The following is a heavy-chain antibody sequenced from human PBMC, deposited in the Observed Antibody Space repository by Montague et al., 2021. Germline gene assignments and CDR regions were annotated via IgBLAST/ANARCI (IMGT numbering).Heavy chain of an antibody. CDR2: VSHGGST. J-gene: IGHJ6*03. Sequence: SETLSLTCTVSRSLINSDYYWGCIRPPPGKGLEWMGSVSHGGSTYNNSSLKSQASISVDTSNNRFSLKLSSVTAADTGMYYCARERDRYYYMDIWGKGTTVTVSS. V-gene: IGHV4-38-2*02. CDR3: ARERDRYYYMDI. CDR1: RSLINSDYY.